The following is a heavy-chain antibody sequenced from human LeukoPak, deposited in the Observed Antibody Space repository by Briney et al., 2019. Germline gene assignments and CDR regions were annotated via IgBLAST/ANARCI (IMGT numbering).Heavy chain of an antibody. CDR2: ISSSGSTI. Sequence: GGSLRLSCAASGFTFSSYEMNWVRQAPGKGLEWVSYISSSGSTIYYADSVKGRFTISRDNARNSLYLQMNSLTAEDTAVYYCARDPYSGAYGDTYYYFMDVWGKGTTVTISS. D-gene: IGHD1-26*01. J-gene: IGHJ6*03. CDR1: GFTFSSYE. V-gene: IGHV3-48*03. CDR3: ARDPYSGAYGDTYYYFMDV.